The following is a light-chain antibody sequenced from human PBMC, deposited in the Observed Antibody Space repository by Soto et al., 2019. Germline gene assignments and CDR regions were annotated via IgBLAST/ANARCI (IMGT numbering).Light chain of an antibody. CDR1: QSLLHSNGYNY. CDR2: LGS. CDR3: MQPLQSWT. V-gene: IGKV2-28*01. Sequence: DIVMTQSPLSLPVTPGEPASISCRSSQSLLHSNGYNYLDWYLQKPGQSPQLLIYLGSNRASGVPDRFSGSGSGTDFTLKITRVEAEDVGVYYCMQPLQSWTFGQGIKVDIK. J-gene: IGKJ1*01.